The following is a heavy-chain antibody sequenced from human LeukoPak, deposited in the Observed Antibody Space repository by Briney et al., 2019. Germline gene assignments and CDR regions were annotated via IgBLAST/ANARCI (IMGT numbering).Heavy chain of an antibody. CDR1: SGSISSYY. J-gene: IGHJ4*02. CDR2: IYYSGST. CDR3: ARRYTAMPGERFDY. Sequence: PSETLSLTCTVSSGSISSYYWTWIGQPPGKGLEWIGYIYYSGSTNHNPSLKSRVTISVVTSKSQISLMLISLTAADTAVYYCARRYTAMPGERFDYWGQGTLVTVSS. V-gene: IGHV4-59*08. D-gene: IGHD2-2*01.